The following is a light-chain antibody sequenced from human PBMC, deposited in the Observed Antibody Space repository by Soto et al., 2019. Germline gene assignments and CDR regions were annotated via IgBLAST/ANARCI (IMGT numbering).Light chain of an antibody. Sequence: QSVLTQPPSASGTPGQRVTISCSGSSSNIGSNYVYWYQQLPGTAPKLLIYRNNQRPSGVPDRFSGSKSGTSASLAISGLRSEDEADYYCAAWDDSLSGLFDGGTKVTVL. V-gene: IGLV1-47*01. J-gene: IGLJ2*01. CDR3: AAWDDSLSGL. CDR2: RNN. CDR1: SSNIGSNY.